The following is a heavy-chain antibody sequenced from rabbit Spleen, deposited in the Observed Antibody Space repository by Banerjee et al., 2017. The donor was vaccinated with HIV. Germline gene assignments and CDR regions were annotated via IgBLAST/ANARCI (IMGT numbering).Heavy chain of an antibody. CDR2: IYAGSSGRT. J-gene: IGHJ4*01. Sequence: QSLEESGGDLVKPGASLTLTCTASGVSFSISSYMCWVRQAPGKGLEWIACIYAGSSGRTYYASWAKGRFTISKTSSTTVTLQMTSLTAADTATYFCARDLPGVIGWNFGWWGQGTLVTVS. V-gene: IGHV1S40*01. CDR3: ARDLPGVIGWNFGW. D-gene: IGHD1-1*01. CDR1: GVSFSISSY.